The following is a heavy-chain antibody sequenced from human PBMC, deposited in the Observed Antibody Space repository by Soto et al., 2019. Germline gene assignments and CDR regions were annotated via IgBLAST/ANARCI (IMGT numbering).Heavy chain of an antibody. J-gene: IGHJ4*02. D-gene: IGHD3-10*01. CDR1: GGTFSSYA. CDR2: IIPIFGTA. CDR3: ARVDYHGSGSYYWRYFDY. V-gene: IGHV1-69*06. Sequence: SVKVSCKASGGTFSSYAISWVRQAPGQGLEWMGGIIPIFGTANYAQKFQGRVTITADKSTSTAYMELSSLRSEDTAVYYCARVDYHGSGSYYWRYFDYWGQGTLVTVSS.